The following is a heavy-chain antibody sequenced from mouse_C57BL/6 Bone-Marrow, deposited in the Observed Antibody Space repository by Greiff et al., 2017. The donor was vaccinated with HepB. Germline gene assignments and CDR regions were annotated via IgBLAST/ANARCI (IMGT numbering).Heavy chain of an antibody. CDR1: GFTFTDYY. Sequence: EVKVEESGGGLVQPGGSLSLSCAASGFTFTDYYMSWVRQPPGKALEWLGFIRNKANGYTTEYSASVKGRFTISRDNSQSILYLQMNALRAEDSATYYCARLRWLLPYFDYWGQGTTLTVSS. CDR3: ARLRWLLPYFDY. CDR2: IRNKANGYTT. D-gene: IGHD2-3*01. V-gene: IGHV7-3*01. J-gene: IGHJ2*01.